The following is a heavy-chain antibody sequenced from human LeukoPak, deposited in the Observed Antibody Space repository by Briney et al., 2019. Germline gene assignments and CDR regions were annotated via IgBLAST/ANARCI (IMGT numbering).Heavy chain of an antibody. D-gene: IGHD2-2*01. CDR1: GFIFRSYE. CDR3: AKAVVIVPTATPFDY. J-gene: IGHJ4*02. V-gene: IGHV3-23*01. Sequence: GGSLRLSCAASGFIFRSYEMKWVRQAPGKGLEWVSAISGRGANTYYADSVKGRFTISRDNSKNTLYMQMNSLRAEDTAVYYCAKAVVIVPTATPFDYWGQGTLVTVSS. CDR2: ISGRGANT.